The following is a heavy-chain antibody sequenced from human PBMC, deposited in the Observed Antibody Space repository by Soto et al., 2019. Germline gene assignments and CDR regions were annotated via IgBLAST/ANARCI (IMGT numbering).Heavy chain of an antibody. CDR2: IWYDGRNK. CDR3: ARGNGHSNGRIDY. Sequence: GGSLRLSCAASGFSFSSHGMHWVRQAPGKGLEWVAVIWYDGRNKYYADSGKGRFTISRDNSKNTLYLQMNSLRAEDTAVYYCARGNGHSNGRIDYWGQGTLVTVSS. J-gene: IGHJ4*02. D-gene: IGHD5-18*01. CDR1: GFSFSSHG. V-gene: IGHV3-33*01.